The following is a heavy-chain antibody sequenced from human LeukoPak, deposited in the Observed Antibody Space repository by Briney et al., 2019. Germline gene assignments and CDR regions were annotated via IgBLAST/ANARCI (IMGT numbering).Heavy chain of an antibody. D-gene: IGHD4-11*01. CDR3: AKDARPDYPFDY. CDR2: ISGSGGST. V-gene: IGHV3-23*01. J-gene: IGHJ4*02. CDR1: GFTFDDYA. Sequence: PGRSLRLSCAASGFTFDDYAMHWVRQAPGKGLEWVSAISGSGGSTYYADSVKGRFTISRDNSKNTLYLQMNSPRAEDTAVYYCAKDARPDYPFDYWGQGTLVTVSS.